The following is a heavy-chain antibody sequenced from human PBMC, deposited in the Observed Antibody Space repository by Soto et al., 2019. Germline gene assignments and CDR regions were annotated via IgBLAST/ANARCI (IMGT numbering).Heavy chain of an antibody. CDR2: IIPIFGTA. V-gene: IGHV1-69*01. J-gene: IGHJ5*02. CDR3: ARGRKQLAHRYNWFDP. Sequence: QVQLGQAGAEVKKPGSSVKVSCKASGGTFSSYAISWVRQAPGQGLEWMGGIIPIFGTANYAQKFQGRVTITADESTSTAYMGLSSLRSEDTAVYYCARGRKQLAHRYNWFDPWGQGTLVTVSS. D-gene: IGHD6-13*01. CDR1: GGTFSSYA.